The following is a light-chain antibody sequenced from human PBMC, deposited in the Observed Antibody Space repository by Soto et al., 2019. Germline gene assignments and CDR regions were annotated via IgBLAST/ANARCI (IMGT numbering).Light chain of an antibody. CDR2: LNSDGSH. V-gene: IGLV4-69*01. CDR1: RVHSNYA. CDR3: QTWGSGIVV. J-gene: IGLJ2*01. Sequence: QPVLTQSPSASASLGASVKLTCTLSRVHSNYAIAWHQQQSEKGPRYLMKLNSDGSHSKGDGIPDRFSGSSSGAERYLTISSLQSEDEADYYCQTWGSGIVVFGGGTKLTVL.